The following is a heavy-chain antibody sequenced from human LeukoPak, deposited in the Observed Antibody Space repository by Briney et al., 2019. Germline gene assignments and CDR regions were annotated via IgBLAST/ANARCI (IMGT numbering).Heavy chain of an antibody. D-gene: IGHD1-7*01. V-gene: IGHV3-48*04. Sequence: GGSLRLSCAASGFTFSSYSMNWVRQAPGKGLEWVSYISSSSTIYYADSVKGRFTISRDNAKNSLYLQMNSLRAEDTAVYYCARDAPPSTLELRPHVGYYYYMDVWGKGTTVTVSS. CDR1: GFTFSSYS. CDR3: ARDAPPSTLELRPHVGYYYYMDV. J-gene: IGHJ6*03. CDR2: ISSSSTI.